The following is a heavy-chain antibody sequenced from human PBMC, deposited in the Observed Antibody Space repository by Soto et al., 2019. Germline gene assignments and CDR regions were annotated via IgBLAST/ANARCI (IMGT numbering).Heavy chain of an antibody. CDR2: IRHNGDT. CDR3: AGGPDYGDYDA. Sequence: SETLSLTCVVSGGSFTDYKWTWIRQSPEKGLEWIGEIRHNGDTDSKPSLRSRLTMSLDTSKNQFSLHLSSVTSADTAVYFCAGGPDYGDYDAWGQGTLVTVSS. D-gene: IGHD4-17*01. CDR1: GGSFTDYK. V-gene: IGHV4-34*01. J-gene: IGHJ5*02.